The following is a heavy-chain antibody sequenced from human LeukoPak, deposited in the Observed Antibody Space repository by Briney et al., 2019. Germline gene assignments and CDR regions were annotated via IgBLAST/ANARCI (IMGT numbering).Heavy chain of an antibody. D-gene: IGHD3-22*01. CDR3: ARSYDSSAYDLDY. Sequence: SETLSLTCSVSGGSISSYYWSWIRQPPGKGLEWIGYIYSTGSTDYNPSLKSRDTISVDTSKNQFSLKLTSVTAADTAVYYCARSYDSSAYDLDYWGQGTLVTVSS. J-gene: IGHJ4*02. V-gene: IGHV4-59*01. CDR1: GGSISSYY. CDR2: IYSTGST.